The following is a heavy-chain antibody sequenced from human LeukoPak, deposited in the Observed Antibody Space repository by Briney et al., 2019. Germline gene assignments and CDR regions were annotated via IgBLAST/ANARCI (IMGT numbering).Heavy chain of an antibody. V-gene: IGHV3-23*01. CDR2: ISDSGGRI. Sequence: PGGSLRLSCAAAGFTFNSYAMTWVRQAPGKGLEWVSLISDSGGRIYYADSVKGRFIISIDNSKNTLYLQMHSLSAEDTAVYYCAKVLIWTYGSGNYYKGAFDIWGQGTMVTVSS. CDR1: GFTFNSYA. D-gene: IGHD3-10*01. J-gene: IGHJ3*02. CDR3: AKVLIWTYGSGNYYKGAFDI.